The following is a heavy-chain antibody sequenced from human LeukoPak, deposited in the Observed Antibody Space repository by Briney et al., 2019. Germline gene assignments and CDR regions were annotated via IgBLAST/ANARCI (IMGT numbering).Heavy chain of an antibody. CDR1: GGSFSGYY. J-gene: IGHJ4*02. Sequence: SETLSLTCAVYGGSFSGYYWSWIRQPPGKGLEWIGEINHSGSTNYNPSLKSRVTISVDTSKNQFSLKLGSVTAADTAVYYCARSGAYYYDSSGYYTFDYWGQGTLVTVSS. CDR3: ARSGAYYYDSSGYYTFDY. D-gene: IGHD3-22*01. V-gene: IGHV4-34*01. CDR2: INHSGST.